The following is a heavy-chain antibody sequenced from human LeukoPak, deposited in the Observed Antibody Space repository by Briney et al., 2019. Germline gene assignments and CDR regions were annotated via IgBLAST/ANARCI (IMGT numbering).Heavy chain of an antibody. Sequence: ASVKVSCKASGYTFTSYYMHWVRQAPGKGLEGMGIINPSGGSTSYAQKFQGRVTMTRDMSTSTVYMELSSLRSEDTAVYYCASGDSSGYYKAGTYYWGQGTLVTVSS. V-gene: IGHV1-46*01. D-gene: IGHD3-22*01. CDR3: ASGDSSGYYKAGTYY. CDR1: GYTFTSYY. J-gene: IGHJ4*02. CDR2: INPSGGST.